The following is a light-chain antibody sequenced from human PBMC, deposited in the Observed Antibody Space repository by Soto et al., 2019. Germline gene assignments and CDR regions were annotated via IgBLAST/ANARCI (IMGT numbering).Light chain of an antibody. J-gene: IGKJ1*01. CDR3: QGITT. Sequence: DIQMTQSPSTLSASVGDRVTITCRASQSISSWLAWYQQKPGKAPKLLIYDASSLESGVPSRFSGSGYGTEFTLTISSLQPDDFAPYSCQGITTVGQGTKVEI. V-gene: IGKV1-5*01. CDR2: DAS. CDR1: QSISSW.